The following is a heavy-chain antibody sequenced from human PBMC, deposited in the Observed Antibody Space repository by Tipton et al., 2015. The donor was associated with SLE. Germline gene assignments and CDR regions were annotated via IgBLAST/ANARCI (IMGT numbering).Heavy chain of an antibody. CDR1: GFTFSSYG. Sequence: QLVQSGGGVVQPGRSLRLSCAASGFTFSSYGMHWVRQAPGKGLEWVSGISWNSGSIGYADSVKGRFTISRDNAKNSLYLQMNSLRAEDTAVYYCAKALLDWGQGTLVTVSS. V-gene: IGHV3-9*01. J-gene: IGHJ4*02. CDR3: AKALLD. CDR2: ISWNSGSI.